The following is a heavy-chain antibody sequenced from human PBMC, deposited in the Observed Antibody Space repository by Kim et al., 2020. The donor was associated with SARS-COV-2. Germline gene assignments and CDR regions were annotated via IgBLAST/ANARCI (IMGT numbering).Heavy chain of an antibody. V-gene: IGHV4-34*01. CDR2: INHSGST. CDR3: ARGRRKAGVRGVSGYFDL. D-gene: IGHD3-10*01. Sequence: SETLSLTCAVYGGSFSGYYWSWIRQPPGKGLEWIGEINHSGSTNYNPSLKSRVTISVDTSKNQFSLKLSSVTAAETAVYYCARGRRKAGVRGVSGYFDLWGRGTLVTVSS. CDR1: GGSFSGYY. J-gene: IGHJ2*01.